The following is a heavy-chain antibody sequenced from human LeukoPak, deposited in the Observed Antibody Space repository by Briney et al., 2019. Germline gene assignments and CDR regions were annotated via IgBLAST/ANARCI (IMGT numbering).Heavy chain of an antibody. D-gene: IGHD3-10*01. CDR2: ISYDGRNK. CDR3: AKVKDYYGSGFDS. Sequence: GGSLRLSCAASGFAFSSYGMHWVRQAPGKGLEWVAVISYDGRNKYYADSVKGRFTISRDNAKNSLYLQMNSLRVEDTALYYCAKVKDYYGSGFDSWGQGTLVTVSS. CDR1: GFAFSSYG. J-gene: IGHJ4*02. V-gene: IGHV3-30*18.